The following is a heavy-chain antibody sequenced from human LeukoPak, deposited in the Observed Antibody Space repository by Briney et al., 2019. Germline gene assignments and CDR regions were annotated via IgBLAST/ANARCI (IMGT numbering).Heavy chain of an antibody. CDR3: ARGYCSTTSCYYFDL. CDR2: IHPDDSDT. J-gene: IGHJ4*02. Sequence: GESLKISCKGSGYTFTSYWIGWVRQMPGKGLGSMAIIHPDDSDTRYSPSFQGQVTISVDKSISTAYLQWSSLKASDTAMYYCARGYCSTTSCYYFDLWGQGTLVTVSS. V-gene: IGHV5-51*01. D-gene: IGHD2-2*01. CDR1: GYTFTSYW.